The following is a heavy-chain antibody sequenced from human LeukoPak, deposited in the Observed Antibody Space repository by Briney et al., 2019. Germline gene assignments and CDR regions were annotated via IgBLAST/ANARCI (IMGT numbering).Heavy chain of an antibody. CDR3: AREVEQLGWFDP. CDR1: GGSISSGGYS. J-gene: IGHJ5*02. D-gene: IGHD6-6*01. CDR2: IYHSGST. V-gene: IGHV4-30-2*01. Sequence: SETLSLTCAVSGGSISSGGYSWSWIRQPPGKRLEWIGYIYHSGSTYYNPSLKSRVTISVDRSKNQFSLKLSSVTAADTAVYYCAREVEQLGWFDPWGQGTLVTVSS.